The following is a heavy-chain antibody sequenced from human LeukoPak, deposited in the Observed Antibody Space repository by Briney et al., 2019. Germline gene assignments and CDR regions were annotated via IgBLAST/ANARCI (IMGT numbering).Heavy chain of an antibody. CDR1: GGSISSYY. J-gene: IGHJ4*02. Sequence: SETLSLTCTVSGGSISSYYWGWIRQPPGKGLEWIGSIYYSGSTYYNPSLKSRVTISVDTSKNQFSLKLSSVTAADTAVYYCASRVVVAARIDYWGQGTLVTVSS. V-gene: IGHV4-39*07. CDR2: IYYSGST. CDR3: ASRVVVAARIDY. D-gene: IGHD2-15*01.